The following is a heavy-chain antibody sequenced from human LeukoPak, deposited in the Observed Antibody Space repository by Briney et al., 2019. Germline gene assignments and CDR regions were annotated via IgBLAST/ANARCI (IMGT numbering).Heavy chain of an antibody. CDR3: ARGRIAKIVVVHSFSYGMDV. CDR1: GGSFNDYF. D-gene: IGHD3-22*01. CDR2: INDYTGDT. V-gene: IGHV4-34*01. J-gene: IGHJ6*02. Sequence: PSETLSITCTVYGGSFNDYFWTWIRQSRGKGLEWIGEINDYTGDTNYIPSLNSRVSISLEKSKNQFSLELRSVTAADTAVYYCARGRIAKIVVVHSFSYGMDVWGQGTTVTVSS.